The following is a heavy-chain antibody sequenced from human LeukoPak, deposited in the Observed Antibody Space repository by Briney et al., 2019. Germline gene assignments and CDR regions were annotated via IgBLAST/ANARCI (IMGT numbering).Heavy chain of an antibody. J-gene: IGHJ4*02. Sequence: SETLSLTCAVYGGSFSGYYWSWIRQPPGKGLERIGEINHSGSTNYNPSLKNRVTISVDTSKNQFSLKLSSVTAADTAVYYCARGYHYDILTGYYGSFDYWGQGTLVTVSS. D-gene: IGHD3-9*01. CDR2: INHSGST. CDR3: ARGYHYDILTGYYGSFDY. CDR1: GGSFSGYY. V-gene: IGHV4-34*01.